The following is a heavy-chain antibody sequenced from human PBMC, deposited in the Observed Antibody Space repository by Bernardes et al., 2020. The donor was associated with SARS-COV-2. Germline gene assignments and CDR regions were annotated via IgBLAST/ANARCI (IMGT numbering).Heavy chain of an antibody. V-gene: IGHV3-66*02. CDR2: IYSGGRT. CDR1: GFTVSSNY. Sequence: GGSLRLSCAASGFTVSSNYMSWVRQAPGKGLEWVSVIYSGGRTYYADSVKGRFTISRDNSKNTLYLQMNSLRAEDTAVYYCARGGDDYSNSLGEYYFDYWGQGTLVTVSA. J-gene: IGHJ4*02. CDR3: ARGGDDYSNSLGEYYFDY. D-gene: IGHD4-4*01.